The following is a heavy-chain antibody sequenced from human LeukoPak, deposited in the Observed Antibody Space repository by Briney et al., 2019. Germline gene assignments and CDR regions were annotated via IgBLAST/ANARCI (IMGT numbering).Heavy chain of an antibody. Sequence: GASVKVSCKASGYTFTGYYMHWVRQAPGQGLEWMGWINPNSGGTNYAQKFQGRVTMTRDTSISTAHMELSRLRSDDTAVYYCARDYYDSSGSPGSPWGQGTLVTVSS. V-gene: IGHV1-2*02. CDR2: INPNSGGT. J-gene: IGHJ5*02. D-gene: IGHD3-22*01. CDR3: ARDYYDSSGSPGSP. CDR1: GYTFTGYY.